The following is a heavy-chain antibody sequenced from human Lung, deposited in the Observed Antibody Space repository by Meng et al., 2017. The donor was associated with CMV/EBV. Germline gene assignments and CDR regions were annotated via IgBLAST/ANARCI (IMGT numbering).Heavy chain of an antibody. CDR3: ARDRLGPNSGNSGYYDFHH. Sequence: TFTAYYIHWVRQAPGQGLEWMGRINLNSGGTNYAQNFQGRVTMTRDTSISTVSVELSRLRSDDTAVYFCARDRLGPNSGNSGYYDFHHWGQGTLVTVSS. V-gene: IGHV1-2*06. CDR1: TFTAYY. CDR2: INLNSGGT. J-gene: IGHJ1*01. D-gene: IGHD3-22*01.